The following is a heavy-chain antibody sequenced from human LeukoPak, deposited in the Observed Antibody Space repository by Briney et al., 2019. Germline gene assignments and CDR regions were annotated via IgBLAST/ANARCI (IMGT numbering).Heavy chain of an antibody. V-gene: IGHV4-59*01. CDR3: ARGGYDSSGYYSTHDAFDI. CDR2: IYYSGST. Sequence: SETLSLTCTVSGGSISSYYWSWIRQPPGKGLEWIGYIYYSGSTNYNPSLKSRVTISVDTSKTQFSLKLRSVTAADTAVYYCARGGYDSSGYYSTHDAFDIWGQGTMVTASS. D-gene: IGHD3-22*01. J-gene: IGHJ3*02. CDR1: GGSISSYY.